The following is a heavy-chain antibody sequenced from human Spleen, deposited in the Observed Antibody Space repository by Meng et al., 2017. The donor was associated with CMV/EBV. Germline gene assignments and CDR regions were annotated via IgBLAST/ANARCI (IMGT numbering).Heavy chain of an antibody. CDR2: MNPNSGNT. J-gene: IGHJ4*02. CDR3: ARGPTYSNFDY. CDR1: GYTFTSYD. D-gene: IGHD6-13*01. V-gene: IGHV1-8*01. Sequence: SCQASGYTFTSYDINWVRQATGQGLEWMGWMNPNSGNTGYAQKFQGRVTMTRNTSISTAYMELSSLRSEDTAVYYCARGPTYSNFDYWGQGTLVTVSS.